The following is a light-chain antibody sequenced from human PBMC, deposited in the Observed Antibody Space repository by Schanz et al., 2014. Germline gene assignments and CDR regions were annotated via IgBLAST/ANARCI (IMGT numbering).Light chain of an antibody. CDR3: QQYGTPPRT. CDR1: QSLSSNH. V-gene: IGKV3-20*01. J-gene: IGKJ1*01. CDR2: GAS. Sequence: DIVLTQSPGTLSLSPGERATLSCRASQSLSSNHLAWYQQKPGQAPRLLIYGASNRASGIPDRFSGSGSGTDFTLTITRLETEDFAVYYWQQYGTPPRTFGQGTKVEIK.